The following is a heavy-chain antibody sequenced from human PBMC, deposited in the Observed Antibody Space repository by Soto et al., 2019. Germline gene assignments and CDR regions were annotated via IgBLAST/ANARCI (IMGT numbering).Heavy chain of an antibody. V-gene: IGHV4-39*02. J-gene: IGHJ5*02. CDR3: AREAKMAYCSSTSCYGGKNWFDP. Sequence: PSETLSLTCTVSGGSISSSSYYWGWIRQPPGKGLEWIGSIYYSGSTYYNPSLKSRVTISVDTSKNQFSLKLSSVTAADTAVYYCAREAKMAYCSSTSCYGGKNWFDPWGQGTLVTVSS. CDR1: GGSISSSSYY. CDR2: IYYSGST. D-gene: IGHD2-2*01.